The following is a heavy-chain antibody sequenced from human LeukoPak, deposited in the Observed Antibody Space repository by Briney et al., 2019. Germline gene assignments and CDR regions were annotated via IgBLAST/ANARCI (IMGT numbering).Heavy chain of an antibody. D-gene: IGHD3-16*01. CDR1: GAPISSY. CDR2: IYGSGST. J-gene: IGHJ5*02. V-gene: IGHV4-4*07. Sequence: PSETLSLTCSVSGAPISSYWSWIRQPAGKGLEWIGRIYGSGSTKYNPSLPSRVTMSLDTSKNQVSLTLTSVTAADTAVYYCARDWGPTGKVKVSPWGKGTRVTVS. CDR3: ARDWGPTGKVKVSP.